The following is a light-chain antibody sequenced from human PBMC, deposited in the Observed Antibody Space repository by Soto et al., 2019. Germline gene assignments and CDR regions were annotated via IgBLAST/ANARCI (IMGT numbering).Light chain of an antibody. CDR1: HSISSC. CDR2: KAS. CDR3: QQYRT. J-gene: IGKJ1*01. V-gene: IGKV1-5*03. Sequence: DLQRTHSPSTLSASVGDIFTITCRASHSISSCLACYQQKPGKAPKLLIYKASSLESGVPSRFSGSGSGTEFTLTISSLQPDDFATYYCQQYRTFGQGTKVDI.